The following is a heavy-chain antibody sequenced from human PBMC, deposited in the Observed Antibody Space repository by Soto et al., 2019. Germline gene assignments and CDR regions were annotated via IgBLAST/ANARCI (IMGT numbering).Heavy chain of an antibody. V-gene: IGHV3-48*03. CDR2: ISSSGSDR. CDR3: LRATSNYYYYGPDV. J-gene: IGHJ6*02. Sequence: LRLSCAASGFTFSSYEMNWVRQAPGKGLEWVSYISSSGSDRYYADSVRGRFTISRGNAKNSLYLQMTSLRAEDTGVYYCLRATSNYYYYGPDVWGQGTTVTVSS. CDR1: GFTFSSYE.